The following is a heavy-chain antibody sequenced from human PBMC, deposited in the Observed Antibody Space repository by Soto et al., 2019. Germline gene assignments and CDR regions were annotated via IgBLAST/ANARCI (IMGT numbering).Heavy chain of an antibody. V-gene: IGHV1-24*01. CDR3: ATAYSYGSNWFDP. CDR1: GYALTELS. D-gene: IGHD5-18*01. CDR2: FDPEDGET. Sequence: ASVKVSCKVSGYALTELSMHWVRQAPGKGLEWMGGFDPEDGETIYAQKFQGRVTMTEDTSTDTAYMELSSLRSEDTAVYYCATAYSYGSNWFDPWGQGTLVTVSS. J-gene: IGHJ5*02.